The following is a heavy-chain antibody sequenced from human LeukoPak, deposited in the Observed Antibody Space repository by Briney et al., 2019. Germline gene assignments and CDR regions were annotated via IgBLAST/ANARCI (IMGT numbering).Heavy chain of an antibody. Sequence: SVKVSCKASGYTFTNYYMYWVRQAPGQGLEWMGGIIPIFGTANYAQKFQGRVTITADESTSTAYMELSSLRSEDTAVYYCARVSGEMTAFDIWGQGTMVTVSS. V-gene: IGHV1-69*13. J-gene: IGHJ3*02. D-gene: IGHD5-24*01. CDR3: ARVSGEMTAFDI. CDR2: IIPIFGTA. CDR1: GYTFTNYY.